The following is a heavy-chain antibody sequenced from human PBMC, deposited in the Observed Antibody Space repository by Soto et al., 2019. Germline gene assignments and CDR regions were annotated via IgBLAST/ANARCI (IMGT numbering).Heavy chain of an antibody. D-gene: IGHD6-19*01. Sequence: QVQLVESGGGVVQPGRSLRLSCAASGFTFSSYGMHWVRQAPGKGLEGVAVISYDGSNKYYADSVKGRVTISRDNSKNMLYLQMNSLRAEDTAVYYCAKDRDTSGWYYFDYWGQATLVTVSS. CDR1: GFTFSSYG. J-gene: IGHJ4*02. CDR2: ISYDGSNK. CDR3: AKDRDTSGWYYFDY. V-gene: IGHV3-30*18.